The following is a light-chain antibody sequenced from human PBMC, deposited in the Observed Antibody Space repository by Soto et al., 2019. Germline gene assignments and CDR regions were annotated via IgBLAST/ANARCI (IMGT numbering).Light chain of an antibody. CDR2: KAS. Sequence: DSLLTQSPATLSASIGDRVTITCRASQSIGSWLAWYQQKAGKAPKLLIYKASNLESGVPSRFSGSGSATEFTLTISSLQPDDFAPYYRQRYEGYKTFGQGTRVDIK. CDR3: QRYEGYKT. CDR1: QSIGSW. J-gene: IGKJ1*01. V-gene: IGKV1-5*03.